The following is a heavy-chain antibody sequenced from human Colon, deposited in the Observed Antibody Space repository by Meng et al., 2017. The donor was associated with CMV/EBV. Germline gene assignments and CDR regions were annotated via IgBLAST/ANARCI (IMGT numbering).Heavy chain of an antibody. D-gene: IGHD2-2*01. CDR2: IYSGSSP. Sequence: GGSLRLSCAASGFTASDNYMTWVRQAPGKGLEWVSVIYSGSSPDYADSVKGRFTISRDNSKNTVYLQMNSLRVEDTAVYYCARGQEGYCRSTACYAMDVWGQGTTVT. V-gene: IGHV3-66*02. CDR3: ARGQEGYCRSTACYAMDV. CDR1: GFTASDNY. J-gene: IGHJ6*02.